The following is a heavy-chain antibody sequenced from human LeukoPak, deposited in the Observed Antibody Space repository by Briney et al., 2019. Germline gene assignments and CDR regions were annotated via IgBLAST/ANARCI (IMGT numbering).Heavy chain of an antibody. CDR1: GFTFSSYA. J-gene: IGHJ4*02. D-gene: IGHD4-17*01. Sequence: PGGSLRLSCAAYGFTFSSYAMHWVRQAPGKGLEWVAVISYDGSNKYYADSVKGRFTISRDNSKNTLYLQMNSLRAEDTGVYYCARQESQAYGDYVGCFDYWGQGTLVTVSS. CDR3: ARQESQAYGDYVGCFDY. V-gene: IGHV3-30-3*01. CDR2: ISYDGSNK.